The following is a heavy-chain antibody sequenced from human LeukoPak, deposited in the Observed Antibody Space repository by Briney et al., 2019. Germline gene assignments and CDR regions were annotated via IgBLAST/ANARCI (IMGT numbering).Heavy chain of an antibody. CDR3: AIVFWSRYPCPTD. V-gene: IGHV3-30*02. D-gene: IGHD3-3*01. J-gene: IGHJ4*02. Sequence: GGSLRLSCAASGFTFSSYGMHWVRQAPGKGLEWVAFIRYDGSNKYYADSVKGRFTISRDNSKNTLYLQMNSLRAEDTAVYYFAIVFWSRYPCPTDWGQGTLVTVSS. CDR2: IRYDGSNK. CDR1: GFTFSSYG.